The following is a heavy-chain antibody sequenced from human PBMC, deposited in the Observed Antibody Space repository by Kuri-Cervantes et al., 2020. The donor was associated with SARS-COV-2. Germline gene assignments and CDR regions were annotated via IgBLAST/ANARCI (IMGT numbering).Heavy chain of an antibody. Sequence: GGSLRLSCAASGFTFSSYNMNWVRQAPGKGLEWVSSISSSSYIYYADSVKGRFTISRDNAKNSLYLQMNSLRAEDTAVYYCARGDFWSGYYYDYWGQGTLVTVSS. J-gene: IGHJ4*02. CDR2: ISSSSYI. CDR1: GFTFSSYN. CDR3: ARGDFWSGYYYDY. V-gene: IGHV3-21*01. D-gene: IGHD3-3*01.